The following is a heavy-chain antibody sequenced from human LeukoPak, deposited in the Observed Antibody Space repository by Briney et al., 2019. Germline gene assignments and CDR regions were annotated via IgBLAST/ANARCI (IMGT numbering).Heavy chain of an antibody. CDR1: GGSFSGYY. V-gene: IGHV4-34*01. CDR3: ARGLGDYYGSSGDDY. D-gene: IGHD3-22*01. CDR2: INHSGST. Sequence: SETLSLTCAVYGGSFSGYYWSWIRQPPGKGLEWIGEINHSGSTNYNPSLKSRVTISVDTSKNQFSLKLSSVTAADTAVYYCARGLGDYYGSSGDDYWGQGTLVTVSS. J-gene: IGHJ4*02.